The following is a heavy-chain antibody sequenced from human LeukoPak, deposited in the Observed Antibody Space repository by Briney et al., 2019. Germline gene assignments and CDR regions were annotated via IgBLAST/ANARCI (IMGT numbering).Heavy chain of an antibody. V-gene: IGHV1-2*02. CDR1: GYTFTGHY. CDR2: INLNSGGT. CDR3: ARYGSSSGYPFDY. J-gene: IGHJ4*02. D-gene: IGHD6-13*01. Sequence: ASVKVSCKASGYTFTGHYMHWVRQAPGEGLEWMGWINLNSGGTNYAQKFQGRVTMTRDTSIGTAYMELSRLTSDDTAVYYCARYGSSSGYPFDYWGQGTLVTVSS.